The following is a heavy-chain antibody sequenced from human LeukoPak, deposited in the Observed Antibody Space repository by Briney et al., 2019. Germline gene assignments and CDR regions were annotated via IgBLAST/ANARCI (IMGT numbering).Heavy chain of an antibody. V-gene: IGHV1-8*03. D-gene: IGHD6-6*01. CDR2: MNPYNGDT. Sequence: ASVKVSCKASGYTLTNYDISWVRQAAGQGLEWMGWMNPYNGDTDFVQKFQGRLSITRNIPISTAYMELSSLRSEDTAVYYCARAKNSIAARLVFAYWGQGTLVTVSS. J-gene: IGHJ4*02. CDR1: GYTLTNYD. CDR3: ARAKNSIAARLVFAY.